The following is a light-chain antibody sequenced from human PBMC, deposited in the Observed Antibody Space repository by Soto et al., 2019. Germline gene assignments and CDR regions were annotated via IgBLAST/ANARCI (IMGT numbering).Light chain of an antibody. CDR2: DVT. CDR3: CSYAGNYTLL. CDR1: SRDVGIYNY. V-gene: IGLV2-11*01. Sequence: QSALTQPRSVSGSPGQSVTVSCTGTSRDVGIYNYVSWYQQRPGTAPKVMIYDVTKRPSGVPDRFSGSKSANTASLTISGLQADDGADYYCCSYAGNYTLLFGGGTKLTVL. J-gene: IGLJ2*01.